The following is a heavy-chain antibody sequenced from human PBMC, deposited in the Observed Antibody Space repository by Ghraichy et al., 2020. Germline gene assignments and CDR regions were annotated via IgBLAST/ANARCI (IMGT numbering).Heavy chain of an antibody. Sequence: ASVKVSCKSSGYNFPSYGISWLRQAPGRGLEWVAWISGYDGDTKYAQNFQDRVTVTTDTSTNTAYLEMRSLRSDDTAVYFCARDMTTFFDHWGQEPWSPSPQ. V-gene: IGHV1-18*01. CDR2: ISGYDGDT. CDR1: GYNFPSYG. CDR3: ARDMTTFFDH. J-gene: IGHJ4*01. D-gene: IGHD4-11*01.